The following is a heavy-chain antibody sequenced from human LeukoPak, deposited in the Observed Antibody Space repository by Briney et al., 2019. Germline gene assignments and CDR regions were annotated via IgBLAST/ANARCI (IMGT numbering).Heavy chain of an antibody. CDR2: ISYDGSNK. CDR3: ARDLFGAGIAAAGTLDY. CDR1: GFSLSGYW. Sequence: GGSLRLSCAAYGFSLSGYWMSWVRQAPGKGLEWVAVISYDGSNKYYADSVKGRFTISRDNSKNTLYLQMNSLRAEDTAVYYCARDLFGAGIAAAGTLDYWGQGTLVTVSS. J-gene: IGHJ4*02. V-gene: IGHV3-30*03. D-gene: IGHD6-13*01.